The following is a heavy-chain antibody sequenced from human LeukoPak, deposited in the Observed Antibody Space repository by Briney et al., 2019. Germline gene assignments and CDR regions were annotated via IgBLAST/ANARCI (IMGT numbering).Heavy chain of an antibody. J-gene: IGHJ6*02. CDR3: ASQGYCSSTSCYTGYYYYGMDV. V-gene: IGHV3-48*01. CDR2: ISSSSSTI. Sequence: PGGSLRLSCAASGFTFSSYSMNWVRRAPGKGLEWVSYISSSSSTIYYADSVKGRFTISRDNAKNSLYLQMNSLRAEDTAVYYCASQGYCSSTSCYTGYYYYGMDVWGQGTTVTVSS. CDR1: GFTFSSYS. D-gene: IGHD2-2*02.